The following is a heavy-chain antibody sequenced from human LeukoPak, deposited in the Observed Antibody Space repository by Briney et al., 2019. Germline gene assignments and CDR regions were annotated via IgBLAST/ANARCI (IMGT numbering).Heavy chain of an antibody. V-gene: IGHV4-34*01. CDR1: GGSFSGYY. CDR2: INHSGST. Sequence: SETLSLTCAVYGGSFSGYYWSWIRQPPGKELEWIGEINHSGSTNYNPSLKSRVTISVDTSKNQFSLKLSSVTAADTAVYYRARGEGEMATMDYWGQGTLVTVSS. CDR3: ARGEGEMATMDY. D-gene: IGHD5-24*01. J-gene: IGHJ4*02.